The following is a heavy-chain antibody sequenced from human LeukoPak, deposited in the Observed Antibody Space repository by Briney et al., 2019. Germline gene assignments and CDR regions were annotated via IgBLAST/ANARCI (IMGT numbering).Heavy chain of an antibody. CDR2: INHSGST. D-gene: IGHD3-10*01. J-gene: IGHJ4*02. CDR1: GGSFSGYY. Sequence: PSETLSLTCAVYGGSFSGYYWNWIRQAPGKGLEWIGEINHSGSTNYNPSLKSRLTMSVDTSKNQFSLKLTSVTAADTAVYYCARYGSLGYFDYWGQGTLVTVSS. V-gene: IGHV4-34*01. CDR3: ARYGSLGYFDY.